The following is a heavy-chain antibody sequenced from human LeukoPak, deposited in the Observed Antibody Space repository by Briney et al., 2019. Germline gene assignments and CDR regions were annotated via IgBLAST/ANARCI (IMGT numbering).Heavy chain of an antibody. CDR1: GFTFSSYD. D-gene: IGHD1-26*01. CDR3: ARGHSGSYQRTDAFDI. CDR2: MWYDGTNK. V-gene: IGHV3-33*01. Sequence: PGRSLRLSCAASGFTFSSYDIHWVRQAPGKGLEWVAIMWYDGTNKYYADSVKGRFTISRDNSKNTLYLQMNSLRDEDTAVYYCARGHSGSYQRTDAFDIWGQGTMVTVSS. J-gene: IGHJ3*02.